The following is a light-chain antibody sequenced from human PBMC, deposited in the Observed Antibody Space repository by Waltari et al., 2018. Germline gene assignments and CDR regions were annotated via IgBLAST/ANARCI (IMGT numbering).Light chain of an antibody. Sequence: IPMTPSPSSLSASVGDRVTIACQASQAINNHVNWYKPKPGKAPELLIYDVSKLETGVPARFGGSESGTEFRCTISSLQPEEIATYDCQQYDNLVTFGGGTRV. CDR2: DVS. CDR3: QQYDNLVT. CDR1: QAINNH. J-gene: IGKJ4*01. V-gene: IGKV1-33*01.